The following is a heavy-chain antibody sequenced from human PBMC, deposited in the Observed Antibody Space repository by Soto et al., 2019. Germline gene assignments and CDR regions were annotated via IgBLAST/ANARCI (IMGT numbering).Heavy chain of an antibody. CDR3: TRDVGNYHSSGYPLGGMDV. CDR1: GFIFSDHY. Sequence: GGSLRLSCVASGFIFSDHYMDWVRQGPGKGLEWVGRTRKESNTYITGHAASVKGRFTISTDDSKNSLYLQMNSLKTEDTAVYYCTRDVGNYHSSGYPLGGMDVWGQGTTVTVSS. J-gene: IGHJ6*02. V-gene: IGHV3-72*01. CDR2: TRKESNTYIT. D-gene: IGHD3-22*01.